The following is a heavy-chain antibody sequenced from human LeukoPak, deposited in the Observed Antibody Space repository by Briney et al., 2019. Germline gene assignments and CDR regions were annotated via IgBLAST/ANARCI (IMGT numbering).Heavy chain of an antibody. CDR3: AKDGLEPLWYY. Sequence: GGSLRLSCAASGFTFSSYAMSWVRQAPGKGLEWVSAISGSGGSTYYADSVKGRFTISRDNSKNALYLQMNSLRAEDTAVYYCAKDGLEPLWYYWGQGTLVTVSS. V-gene: IGHV3-23*01. CDR2: ISGSGGST. D-gene: IGHD3-16*01. J-gene: IGHJ4*02. CDR1: GFTFSSYA.